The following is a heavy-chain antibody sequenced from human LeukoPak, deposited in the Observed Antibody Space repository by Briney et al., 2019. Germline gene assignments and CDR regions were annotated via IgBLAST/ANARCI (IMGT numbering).Heavy chain of an antibody. J-gene: IGHJ4*02. CDR2: IYYSGST. CDR1: GGSISSGAYY. V-gene: IGHV4-31*03. Sequence: PSQTLSLTCTVSGGSISSGAYYWSCIRQHPGKGLEWIGYIYYSGSTYYNPSLKSRVSISVDTSKNQFSLKLSSVTAADTAVYYCARVSGYFFDYWGQGTLVTVSS. CDR3: ARVSGYFFDY.